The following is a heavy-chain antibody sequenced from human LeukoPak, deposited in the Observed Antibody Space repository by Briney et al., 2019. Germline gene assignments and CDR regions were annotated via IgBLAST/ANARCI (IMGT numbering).Heavy chain of an antibody. D-gene: IGHD3-10*01. CDR1: GGSISSGSYY. V-gene: IGHV4-61*02. CDR2: IYGTGST. Sequence: SETLSLTCTVSGGSISSGSYYWSWIRQPAGKGLECIGRIYGTGSTNYNPSLKSRVTMSVDTSKNQFSLNLSSVTAADTAVYYCARGGDRNYGWVIDWGQGTLVTVSS. CDR3: ARGGDRNYGWVID. J-gene: IGHJ4*02.